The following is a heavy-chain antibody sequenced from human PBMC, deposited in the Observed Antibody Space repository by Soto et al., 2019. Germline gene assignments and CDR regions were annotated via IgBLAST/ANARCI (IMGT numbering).Heavy chain of an antibody. CDR2: ISAYNGNT. CDR3: ANLMGDISSWYYFDY. V-gene: IGHV1-18*01. Sequence: ASVKVSCKASGYTFTSYGISWVRQAPGQGLEWMGWISAYNGNTNYAQKLQGRVTMTTDTSTSTAYMELRSLRSDDTAVYYCANLMGDISSWYYFDYWGQGTLVTVSS. CDR1: GYTFTSYG. J-gene: IGHJ4*02. D-gene: IGHD6-13*01.